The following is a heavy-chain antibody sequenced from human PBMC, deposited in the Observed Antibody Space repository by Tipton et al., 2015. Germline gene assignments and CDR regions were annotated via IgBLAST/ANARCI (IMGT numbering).Heavy chain of an antibody. J-gene: IGHJ6*02. CDR3: ARDRLNYYDSSGPVPYYAMDV. CDR2: IYESGIT. Sequence: TLSLTCTVSSGSIRGSDDYWSWLRQHPGKGLEWIGRIYESGITDYTPSLQSRVSISVDTSKNQFSLKLSSVTAADTAVYYCARDRLNYYDSSGPVPYYAMDVWGQGTTVTVSS. V-gene: IGHV4-31*03. CDR1: SGSIRGSDDY. D-gene: IGHD3-22*01.